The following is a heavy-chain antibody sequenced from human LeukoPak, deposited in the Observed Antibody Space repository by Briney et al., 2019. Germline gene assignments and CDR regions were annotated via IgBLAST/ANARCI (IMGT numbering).Heavy chain of an antibody. V-gene: IGHV4-34*01. CDR1: GGSFSGYY. CDR2: INHSGST. D-gene: IGHD2-2*01. CDR3: ARGRGGVVPAAPYYFDH. J-gene: IGHJ4*02. Sequence: SETLSLTCAVYGGSFSGYYWSWIRQPPGKGLEWIGEINHSGSTNYNPSLKSRVTISVDTSKNQFSLKLSSVTAADTAVYYCARGRGGVVPAAPYYFDHWGQGTLVTVSS.